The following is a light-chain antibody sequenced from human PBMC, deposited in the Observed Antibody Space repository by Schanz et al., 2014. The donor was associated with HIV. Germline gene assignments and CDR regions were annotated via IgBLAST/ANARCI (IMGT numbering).Light chain of an antibody. CDR3: QQCVTYPYT. CDR1: QSISAW. V-gene: IGKV1-5*03. J-gene: IGKJ2*01. Sequence: DIQMTQSPSTLSASVGDRVTITCRASQSISAWLAWYQQKPGKAPRLLIYKASTLEGGVPSRFSGSGSGTDFTLTISSLQPDDFATYYCQQCVTYPYTFGQGTKLDIK. CDR2: KAS.